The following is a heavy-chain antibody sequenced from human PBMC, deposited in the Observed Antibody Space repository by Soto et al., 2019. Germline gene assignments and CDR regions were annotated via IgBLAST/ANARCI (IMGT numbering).Heavy chain of an antibody. CDR3: ASASYVQVY. CDR1: GGSISSSRYY. Sequence: LQLQESGPGLVKPSETLSLTCTVSGGSISSSRYYWGRIGEPPGKGLEWIGSIYYSGSTYYNPSPKRRVTISVDTSKNKFSLNLSSVTAADTAVYYCASASYVQVYWGHGTLVTVSS. CDR2: IYYSGST. J-gene: IGHJ4*01. D-gene: IGHD3-16*01. V-gene: IGHV4-39*01.